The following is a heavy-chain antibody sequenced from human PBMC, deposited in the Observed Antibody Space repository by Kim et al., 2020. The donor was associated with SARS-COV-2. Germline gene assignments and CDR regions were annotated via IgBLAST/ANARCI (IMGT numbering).Heavy chain of an antibody. V-gene: IGHV1-3*01. CDR3: ARGPSRGWFDP. J-gene: IGHJ5*02. CDR1: GYTFTNYA. Sequence: ASVKVSCKASGYTFTNYAMHWVRQAPGQRLEWMGWINAGNGNTKYSQKFQGRVTMTRDTSASTAYMELSSLRSEDTAVYYCARGPSRGWFDPWGQGTLVTVSS. D-gene: IGHD2-2*01. CDR2: INAGNGNT.